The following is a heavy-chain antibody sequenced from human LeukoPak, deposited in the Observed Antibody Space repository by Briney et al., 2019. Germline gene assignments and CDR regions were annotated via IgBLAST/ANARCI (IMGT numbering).Heavy chain of an antibody. CDR1: GYSISSDYY. CDR2: IYYTET. D-gene: IGHD7-27*01. Sequence: PSETLSLTCAVSGYSISSDYYWGWIRQSPGKGLEWIGYIYYTETSYNPSLKSRVTISADTSKNQFSLKLYSVTAADTAVYYCATRKLGNDYWGQGTLVTVSS. V-gene: IGHV4-61*01. J-gene: IGHJ4*02. CDR3: ATRKLGNDY.